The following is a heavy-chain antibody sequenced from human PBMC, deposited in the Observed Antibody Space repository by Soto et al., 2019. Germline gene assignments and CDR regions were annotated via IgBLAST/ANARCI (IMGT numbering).Heavy chain of an antibody. D-gene: IGHD2-2*01. CDR3: ARVVPAAMYYYYGMDV. Sequence: QVQLVESGGGVMQPGRSRRLSCAASGFTFSSYAMHWVRKAPGKGLERVAVLSYDGSNKYYADSVKGRFTISRDNSKNTLYLHMNSLRAEDTAVYYCARVVPAAMYYYYGMDVWGQGTTVTVSS. J-gene: IGHJ6*02. CDR2: LSYDGSNK. CDR1: GFTFSSYA. V-gene: IGHV3-30*03.